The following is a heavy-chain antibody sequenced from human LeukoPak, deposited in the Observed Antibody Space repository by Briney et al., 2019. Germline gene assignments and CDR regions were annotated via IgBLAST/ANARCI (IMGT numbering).Heavy chain of an antibody. J-gene: IGHJ4*02. CDR2: IWYDGTNK. V-gene: IGHV3-33*01. CDR3: ARDHNWGNEVDH. Sequence: QPGRSLRLSCAASGFTFSTYGMHWVRQAPGKGLEWVAIIWYDGTNKYYADSVKGRFTISRDNSKNTLYLQMNSLRAEDTAVYYCARDHNWGNEVDHWGQGALSPSPSPQ. CDR1: GFTFSTYG. D-gene: IGHD7-27*01.